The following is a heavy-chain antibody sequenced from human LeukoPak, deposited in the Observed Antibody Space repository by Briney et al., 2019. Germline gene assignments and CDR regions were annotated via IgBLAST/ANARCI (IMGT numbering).Heavy chain of an antibody. J-gene: IGHJ3*02. V-gene: IGHV1-69*13. D-gene: IGHD3-22*01. CDR2: IIPIFGTA. CDR1: GGTFSSYA. CDR3: ARAYYYDSSGHHDAFDI. Sequence: ASVKVSCKASGGTFSSYAISWVRQAPGQGLEWMGGIIPIFGTANYAQKFQGRVTITADESTSTAYMELSSLRSEDTAVYYCARAYYYDSSGHHDAFDIWGQGTMVTVPS.